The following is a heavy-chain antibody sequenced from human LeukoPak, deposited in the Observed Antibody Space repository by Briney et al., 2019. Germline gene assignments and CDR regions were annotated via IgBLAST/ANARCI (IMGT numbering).Heavy chain of an antibody. D-gene: IGHD3-10*01. CDR3: VRDYYRSGTH. Sequence: TGGSLRLSCAASGFTFSTYWMSWVRQAPGKGLEWVACINEDGSVQYSVDSVKGRFTFSRDNAKNSLYLQMNSLRADDTAVYYCVRDYYRSGTHWGQGTLVSVSS. CDR2: INEDGSVQ. V-gene: IGHV3-7*01. CDR1: GFTFSTYW. J-gene: IGHJ4*02.